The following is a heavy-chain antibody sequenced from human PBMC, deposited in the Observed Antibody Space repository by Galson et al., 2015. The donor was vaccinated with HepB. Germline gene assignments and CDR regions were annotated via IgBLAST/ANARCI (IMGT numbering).Heavy chain of an antibody. Sequence: SLRLSCAASGFTFSDHSMNWVRQAPGKGLEWVSSISRTSININYADSVEGRYTISRDNAKNSLYPQMNSLRAEDTAVYYCTRDVGNTKTYQYHGMDVWGQGTTITVSS. J-gene: IGHJ6*02. D-gene: IGHD2-2*01. CDR2: ISRTSINI. CDR1: GFTFSDHS. CDR3: TRDVGNTKTYQYHGMDV. V-gene: IGHV3-21*01.